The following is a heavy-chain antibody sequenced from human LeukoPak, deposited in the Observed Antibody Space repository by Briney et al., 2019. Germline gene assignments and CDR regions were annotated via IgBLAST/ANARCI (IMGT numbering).Heavy chain of an antibody. J-gene: IGHJ4*02. Sequence: SQTLSLTCAIPGDSVSSNSAAWNWIRQSPSRGLEWLGRTYYRSNWYNDYAVPVKSRITINPDTSKNQFSLQLNSVTPEDTAIYYCARFIVASGSFDYWGQGTLVTVSS. D-gene: IGHD6-13*01. CDR1: GDSVSSNSAA. V-gene: IGHV6-1*01. CDR2: TYYRSNWYN. CDR3: ARFIVASGSFDY.